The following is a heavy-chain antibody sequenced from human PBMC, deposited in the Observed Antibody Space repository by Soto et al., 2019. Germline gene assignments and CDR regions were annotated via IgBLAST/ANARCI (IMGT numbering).Heavy chain of an antibody. J-gene: IGHJ3*02. Sequence: SETLSLTCAVSGYSISSCYYWGWIRQPPGKGLEWIGSIYHSGSTYYNPSLKSRVTISVDTSKNQFSLKLSSVTAADTAVYYCARDSGWYVVSAFDIWGQGTMVTVSS. V-gene: IGHV4-38-2*02. CDR1: GYSISSCYY. CDR3: ARDSGWYVVSAFDI. CDR2: IYHSGST. D-gene: IGHD6-19*01.